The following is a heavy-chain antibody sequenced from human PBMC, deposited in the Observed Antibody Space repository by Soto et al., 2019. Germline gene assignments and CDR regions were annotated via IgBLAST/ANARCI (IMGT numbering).Heavy chain of an antibody. CDR3: ALVRPDYYGSGSLGWFDP. CDR1: GGTFSSYA. V-gene: IGHV1-69*06. D-gene: IGHD3-10*01. Sequence: QVQLVQSGAEVKKPGSSVKVSCKASGGTFSSYAISWVRQAPGQGLEWMGGIIPIFGTANYAQKFQGRDTITADKSTSTAYMELTSLRSEDTAVYYCALVRPDYYGSGSLGWFDPWGQGTLVTVSS. J-gene: IGHJ5*02. CDR2: IIPIFGTA.